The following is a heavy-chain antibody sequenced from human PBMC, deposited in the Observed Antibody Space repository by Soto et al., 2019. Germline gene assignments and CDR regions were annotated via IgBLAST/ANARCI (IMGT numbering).Heavy chain of an antibody. Sequence: ASVKVSCKASGYTFTSYYMHWVRQAPGQGLEWMGIINPSGGSTSYAQKFQGRVTMTRDTSTGTVYMELSSLRSEDTAVYYCARGGEQQLVRIYYYGMDVWGQGTTVTVSS. V-gene: IGHV1-46*01. D-gene: IGHD6-13*01. CDR1: GYTFTSYY. CDR3: ARGGEQQLVRIYYYGMDV. J-gene: IGHJ6*02. CDR2: INPSGGST.